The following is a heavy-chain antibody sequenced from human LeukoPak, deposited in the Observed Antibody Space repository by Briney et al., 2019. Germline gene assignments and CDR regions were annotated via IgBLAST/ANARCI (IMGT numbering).Heavy chain of an antibody. J-gene: IGHJ5*02. CDR2: IIPILDKA. V-gene: IGHV1-69*04. Sequence: SVKVSCKASGDTFSSYAITWVRQAPGQGLEWMGRIIPILDKANYAQKSQGRFTIIADKSTSTAYMELNSLRFEDTAVYYCARGDYYGSSSPWFDPLGPGNPGHRLL. CDR3: ARGDYYGSSSPWFDP. D-gene: IGHD3-10*01. CDR1: GDTFSSYA.